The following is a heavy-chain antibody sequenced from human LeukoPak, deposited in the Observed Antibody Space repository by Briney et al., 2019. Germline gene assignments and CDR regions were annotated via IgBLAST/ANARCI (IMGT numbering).Heavy chain of an antibody. V-gene: IGHV3-9*01. J-gene: IGHJ6*03. CDR1: GFTFDDYA. CDR2: ISWNSGSI. Sequence: GGSLRLSCAASGFTFDDYAMHWVRQAPGKGLEWVSGISWNSGSIGYADSVKGRFTISRDNAKNSLYLQMNSLRAEDTALYYCAKEGRGGDLRYYYYYMDVWGKGTTVTISS. D-gene: IGHD6-25*01. CDR3: AKEGRGGDLRYYYYYMDV.